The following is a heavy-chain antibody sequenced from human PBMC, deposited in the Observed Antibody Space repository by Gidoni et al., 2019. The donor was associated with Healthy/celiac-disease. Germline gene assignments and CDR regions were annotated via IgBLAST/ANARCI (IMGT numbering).Heavy chain of an antibody. CDR2: ISSSSSTI. J-gene: IGHJ6*02. CDR1: GFPFSSYR. Sequence: EVQLVESGGGLVQPGGSLRLSCAASGFPFSSYRMNWVRQAPGKGLEWVSYISSSSSTIYYADSVKGRFTISRDNAKNSLYLQMNSLRDEDTAVYYCASLVVPAATPNYYYGMDVWGQGTTVTVSS. V-gene: IGHV3-48*02. CDR3: ASLVVPAATPNYYYGMDV. D-gene: IGHD2-2*01.